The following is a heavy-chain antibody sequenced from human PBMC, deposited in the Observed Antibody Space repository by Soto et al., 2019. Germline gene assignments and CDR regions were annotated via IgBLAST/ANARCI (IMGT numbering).Heavy chain of an antibody. D-gene: IGHD2-21*02. V-gene: IGHV1-69*01. J-gene: IGHJ6*02. CDR3: VSCGTYCGGDCFISPVYYYYGMDV. CDR1: VGTFSRYA. CDR2: ILPNFSSA. Sequence: QVQMVQSGAEVKKPGSSVKVSCKASVGTFSRYAISWVRQAPGQGLEWMGGILPNFSSANYAQKFQGRVTITADESTSTAYIELSSVLSEDKAVYYCVSCGTYCGGDCFISPVYYYYGMDVWGQGTTVTVSS.